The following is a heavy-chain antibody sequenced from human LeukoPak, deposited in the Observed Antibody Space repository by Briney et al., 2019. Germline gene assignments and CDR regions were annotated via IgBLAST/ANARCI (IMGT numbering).Heavy chain of an antibody. CDR2: IYYSGST. CDR1: GGSISSSSYY. CDR3: ARQAVLEQQLVYYFDY. V-gene: IGHV4-39*01. D-gene: IGHD6-13*01. Sequence: SETLSLTCTVSGGSISSSSYYWGWIRQPPGKGLEWIGSIYYSGSTYYNPSLKSRVTISVDTSKNQSSLKLSSVTAADTAVYYCARQAVLEQQLVYYFDYRGQGTLVTVSS. J-gene: IGHJ4*02.